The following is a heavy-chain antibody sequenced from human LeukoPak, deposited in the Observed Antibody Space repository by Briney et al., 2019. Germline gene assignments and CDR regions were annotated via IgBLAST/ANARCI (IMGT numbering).Heavy chain of an antibody. V-gene: IGHV4-34*01. J-gene: IGHJ5*02. CDR2: IDHSGST. CDR1: GGPFSGYY. D-gene: IGHD3-10*01. CDR3: AGASYYYGSGRNWFDP. Sequence: SETLSLTCAVYGGPFSGYYWSWIRQPPGKGLEWIGEIDHSGSTNYNPSLKSRVTISIDTSKNQFSLKLSSVTAADTAVYYCAGASYYYGSGRNWFDPWGQGTLVTVSS.